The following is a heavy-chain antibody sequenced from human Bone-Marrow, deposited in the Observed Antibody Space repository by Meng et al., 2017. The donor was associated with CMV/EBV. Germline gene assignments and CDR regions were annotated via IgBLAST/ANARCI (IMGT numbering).Heavy chain of an antibody. CDR1: GFTFSDYY. J-gene: IGHJ4*02. CDR3: ARGQELGYCTNGVCYIDY. V-gene: IGHV3-11*01. Sequence: GGSLRLSCAASGFTFSDYYMSWIRQAPGKGLEWVSYISSSGSTIYYADSVKGRFTISRDNAKNSLYLQMNSLRAEDTAVYYCARGQELGYCTNGVCYIDYWGQGTLVPVSS. D-gene: IGHD2-8*01. CDR2: ISSSGSTI.